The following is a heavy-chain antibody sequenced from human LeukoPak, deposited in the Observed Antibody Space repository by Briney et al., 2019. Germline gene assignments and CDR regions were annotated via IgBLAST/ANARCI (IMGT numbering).Heavy chain of an antibody. D-gene: IGHD6-13*01. CDR2: ISDSGGST. Sequence: LTGGSLRLSCAASGFTFSSYAMSWVRQAPGKGLEWVSGISDSGGSTYYADSVKGRFTISRDNSKNTLYLQMNSLRAEDTAVYYCAREAAYGSGWYTGYWGQGTLVTVSS. CDR1: GFTFSSYA. V-gene: IGHV3-23*01. J-gene: IGHJ4*02. CDR3: AREAAYGSGWYTGY.